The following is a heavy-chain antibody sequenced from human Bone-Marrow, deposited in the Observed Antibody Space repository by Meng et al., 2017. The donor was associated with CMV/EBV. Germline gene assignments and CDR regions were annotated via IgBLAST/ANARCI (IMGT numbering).Heavy chain of an antibody. CDR1: GFTFSSYA. CDR2: ISGSGGST. V-gene: IGHV3-23*01. J-gene: IGHJ4*02. CDR3: ARGRARDGYKWGIDY. Sequence: GGSLRLSCAASGFTFSSYAMSWVRQAPGKGLEWVSAISGSGGSTYYADSVKGRFTISRDNSKNTLYLQMNSLRAEDTAVYYCARGRARDGYKWGIDYWGQGNLVTVSS. D-gene: IGHD5-24*01.